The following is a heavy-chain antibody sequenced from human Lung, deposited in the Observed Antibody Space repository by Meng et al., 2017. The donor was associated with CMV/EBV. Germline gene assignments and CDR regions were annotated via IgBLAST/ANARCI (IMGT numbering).Heavy chain of an antibody. CDR1: GFTFSSYW. V-gene: IGHV3-7*01. Sequence: LTCAASGFTFSSYWMSWVRQAPGKGLEWVANINQDGSEKYYVDSVEGRFTISRDNAKDSLYLQMNALRAEDTAVYYCARRPWGVDVWGQGTTVNVSS. CDR3: ARRPWGVDV. J-gene: IGHJ6*02. CDR2: INQDGSEK.